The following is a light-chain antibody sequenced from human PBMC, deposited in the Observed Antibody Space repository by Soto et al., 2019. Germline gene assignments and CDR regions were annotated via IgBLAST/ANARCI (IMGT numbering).Light chain of an antibody. J-gene: IGLJ1*01. CDR3: SSCAGGNDV. CDR2: EVN. CDR1: SSDVGGYNY. Sequence: QSALTQPASASGSPGQSVTISCTGTSSDVGGYNYVSWYQHHPGKVPTLMVYEVNKRHSGVPDRFSGSKSGNTASLTVAGLQAEDEADYYCSSCAGGNDVFGTGTKLTVL. V-gene: IGLV2-8*01.